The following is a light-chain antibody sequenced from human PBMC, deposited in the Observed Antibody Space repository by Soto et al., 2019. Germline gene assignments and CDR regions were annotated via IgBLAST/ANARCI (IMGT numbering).Light chain of an antibody. Sequence: QSALTQPASVSGSPGQSITISCTGTSSDVGGYNYVSWYRQYPGKAPKLMIYDVTNRPSGVFSRFSASKSGNTASLTISGLQPEDEADYYCTSYTSTSTLYVLGSGTKVTVL. V-gene: IGLV2-14*01. J-gene: IGLJ1*01. CDR2: DVT. CDR1: SSDVGGYNY. CDR3: TSYTSTSTLYV.